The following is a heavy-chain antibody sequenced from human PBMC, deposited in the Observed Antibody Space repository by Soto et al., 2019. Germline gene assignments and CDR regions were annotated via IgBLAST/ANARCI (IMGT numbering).Heavy chain of an antibody. J-gene: IGHJ6*02. CDR1: GGTFSSYA. V-gene: IGHV1-69*01. CDR3: ARRCSSTSCYGEPYGMDV. Sequence: QVQLVQSGAEVKKPGSSVKVSCKASGGTFSSYAISWVRQAPGQGLEWMGGIIPIFGTANYAQKFQGRVTITADESTSTAYMELSSLRSEDTAVYYCARRCSSTSCYGEPYGMDVWGQGTTVTVSS. D-gene: IGHD2-2*01. CDR2: IIPIFGTA.